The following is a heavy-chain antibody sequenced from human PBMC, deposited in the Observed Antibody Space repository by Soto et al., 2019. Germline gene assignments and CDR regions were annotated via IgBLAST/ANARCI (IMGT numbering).Heavy chain of an antibody. CDR1: GGSISSSSYY. V-gene: IGHV4-39*01. CDR2: IYYSGST. Sequence: QLQLQESGPGLVKPSETLSLTCTVSGGSISSSSYYWGWIRQPPGKGLEWIGSIYYSGSTYYNPSLKSRVTISVDTSTNQFSLKLSCVTAADTAVYYCARLPGRYSSSGLAFDIWGQGTMVTVSS. CDR3: ARLPGRYSSSGLAFDI. J-gene: IGHJ3*02. D-gene: IGHD6-6*01.